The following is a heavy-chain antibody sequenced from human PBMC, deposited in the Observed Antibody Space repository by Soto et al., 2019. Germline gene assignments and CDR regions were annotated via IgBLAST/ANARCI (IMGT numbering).Heavy chain of an antibody. CDR2: IRRKANSYTT. D-gene: IGHD6-19*01. CDR1: GLIFSDYP. V-gene: IGHV3-72*01. CDR3: AMLGGWSGGSNDMDV. J-gene: IGHJ6*02. Sequence: EVQLVESGGGLVQPGGSPRLSCAASGLIFSDYPMDWVRQAPGKGLEGVGRIRRKANSYTTEYAASVKGRFTISREDSKNSLYLQMNSLKTEDTAVYYCAMLGGWSGGSNDMDVWGQGTTVTVSS.